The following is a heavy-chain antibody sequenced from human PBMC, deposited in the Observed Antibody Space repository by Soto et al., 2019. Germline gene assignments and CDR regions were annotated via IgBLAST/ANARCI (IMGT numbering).Heavy chain of an antibody. CDR1: GFTFSSYG. V-gene: IGHV3-30*18. Sequence: GGSLRLSCAASGFTFSSYGMHWVRQAPGKGLEWVAVISYDGSNKYYADSVKGRFTISRDNSKNTLYLQMNSLRAEDTAVYYCAKDLDYYDSSGYYRFSYYYGMDVWGQGTTVTVSS. D-gene: IGHD3-22*01. CDR3: AKDLDYYDSSGYYRFSYYYGMDV. J-gene: IGHJ6*02. CDR2: ISYDGSNK.